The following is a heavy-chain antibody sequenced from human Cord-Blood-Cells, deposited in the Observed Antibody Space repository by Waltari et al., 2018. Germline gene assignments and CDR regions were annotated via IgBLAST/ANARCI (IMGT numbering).Heavy chain of an antibody. D-gene: IGHD1-26*01. CDR3: ARSHGRRFSYVIVGATYYFDY. CDR1: GGSFSGYY. CDR2: INHSGST. Sequence: QVQLQQWGAGLLKPSETLSLTCAVYGGSFSGYYWSWIRQPPGTGLEWIGEINHSGSTNYNPSLKSRVTISVDTSKNQFSLKLSSVTAADTAVYYCARSHGRRFSYVIVGATYYFDYWGQGTLVTVSS. J-gene: IGHJ4*02. V-gene: IGHV4-34*01.